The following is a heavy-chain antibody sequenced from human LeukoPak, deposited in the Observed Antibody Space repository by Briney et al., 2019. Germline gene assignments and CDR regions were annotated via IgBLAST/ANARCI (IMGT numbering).Heavy chain of an antibody. Sequence: LPGGSLRLSCAASGFPFSSYGIHWVRQAPGKGLEWVALISYDGSNKYYADSVKGRFTISRDNSKNTLYLQMNSLRAKDTAVYYCASARALYGYSGYDEPYFDYWGQGTLVTVSS. V-gene: IGHV3-30*03. CDR1: GFPFSSYG. J-gene: IGHJ4*02. D-gene: IGHD5-12*01. CDR2: ISYDGSNK. CDR3: ASARALYGYSGYDEPYFDY.